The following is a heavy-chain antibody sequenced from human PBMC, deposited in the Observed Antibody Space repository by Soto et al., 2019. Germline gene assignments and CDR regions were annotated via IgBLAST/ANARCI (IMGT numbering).Heavy chain of an antibody. Sequence: GGSLRLSCAASGFTVSSNYMSWVRQAPGKGLEWVSVIYSGGSTYYADSVKGRFTISRDNSKNTLYLQMNSLRAEDTAVYYCARGVVPAAIWEIDYWGQGTLVTVSS. D-gene: IGHD2-2*01. J-gene: IGHJ4*02. CDR1: GFTVSSNY. CDR2: IYSGGST. CDR3: ARGVVPAAIWEIDY. V-gene: IGHV3-66*01.